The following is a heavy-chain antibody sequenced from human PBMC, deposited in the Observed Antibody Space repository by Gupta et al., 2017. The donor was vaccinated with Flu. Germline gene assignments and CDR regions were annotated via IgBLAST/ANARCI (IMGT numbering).Heavy chain of an antibody. D-gene: IGHD6-13*01. J-gene: IGHJ5*02. CDR2: IYRSGTT. Sequence: WGWIRQPPGKGLEWIGSIYRSGTTFYNPSLKSRVTISVDTSKNQISLKLSSVTAADTAIYYCVRSLSSSWPRAWFDPWGQGTLVTVSS. V-gene: IGHV4-39*01. CDR3: VRSLSSSWPRAWFDP.